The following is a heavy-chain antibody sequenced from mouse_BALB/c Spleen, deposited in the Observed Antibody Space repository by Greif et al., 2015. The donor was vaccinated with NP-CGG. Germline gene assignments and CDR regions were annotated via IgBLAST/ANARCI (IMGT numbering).Heavy chain of an antibody. J-gene: IGHJ4*01. CDR1: GFTFSSFG. D-gene: IGHD2-1*01. Sequence: EVKLVESGGGLVQPGGSRKLSCAASGFTFSSFGMHWVRQAPEKGLEWVAYISSGSSTIYYADTVKGRFTISRDNPKNTLFLQMTSLRSEDTAMYYCARSGGNYLYAMDYWGQGTSVTVSS. CDR2: ISSGSSTI. CDR3: ARSGGNYLYAMDY. V-gene: IGHV5-17*02.